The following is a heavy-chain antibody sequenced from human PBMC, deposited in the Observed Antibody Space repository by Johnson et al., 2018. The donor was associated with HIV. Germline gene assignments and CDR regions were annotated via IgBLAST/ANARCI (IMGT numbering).Heavy chain of an antibody. CDR3: ARRSGYAFDI. CDR1: GFTFSTYG. Sequence: VQLVESGGGLVQPGRSLRLSCAASGFTFSTYGMHWVRQAPGKGLEWVAVMWYDGSNKYYADSVKGRFTISRDNSKNSLSLQMNSLRVEDTAVYYCARRSGYAFDIWGQGTMVTVSS. D-gene: IGHD1-1*01. V-gene: IGHV3-33*01. J-gene: IGHJ3*02. CDR2: MWYDGSNK.